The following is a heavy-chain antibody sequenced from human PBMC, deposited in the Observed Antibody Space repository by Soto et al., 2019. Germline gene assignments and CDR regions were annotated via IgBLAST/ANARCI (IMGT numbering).Heavy chain of an antibody. V-gene: IGHV3-30*03. CDR1: GFTFSSYG. CDR3: ARARNEYAFDI. J-gene: IGHJ3*02. CDR2: ISYDGGNK. Sequence: GGSLRLSCAASGFTFSSYGMHWVRQAPGKGLQWVAFISYDGGNKYYADSVKGRFTISRDDSKNTLYLQMNSLRAEDTAVYYCARARNEYAFDIWGQGTMVTVSS.